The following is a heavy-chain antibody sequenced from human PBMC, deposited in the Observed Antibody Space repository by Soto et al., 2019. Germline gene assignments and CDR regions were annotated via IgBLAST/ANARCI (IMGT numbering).Heavy chain of an antibody. CDR1: GGSISSYY. CDR2: IYYSGST. J-gene: IGHJ3*02. D-gene: IGHD3-10*01. V-gene: IGHV4-59*01. CDR3: ARGYYGSGGDAFDI. Sequence: SETLSLTCTVSGGSISSYYWSWIRQPPGKGLEWIGYIYYSGSTNYNPSLKSRVTISVDTSKNQFSLKLSSVTAADTAVYYCARGYYGSGGDAFDIWGQGTMVTVS.